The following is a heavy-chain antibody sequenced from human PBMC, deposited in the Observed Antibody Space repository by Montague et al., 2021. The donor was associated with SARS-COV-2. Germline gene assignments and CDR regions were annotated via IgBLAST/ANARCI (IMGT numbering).Heavy chain of an antibody. CDR2: SDWXDDK. V-gene: IGHV2-70*11. CDR3: ARTTMITFGGVIVPFDY. D-gene: IGHD3-16*02. Sequence: PALVKPTQTLTLTCTFSGSSLSTSGMCVSRIRQPPGKALEWLARSDWXDDKYYSTSLKTRLTISKDTSKNQVVLTMTNMDPVDTATYYCARTTMITFGGVIVPFDYWGQGTLVTVSS. CDR1: GSSLSTSGMC. J-gene: IGHJ4*02.